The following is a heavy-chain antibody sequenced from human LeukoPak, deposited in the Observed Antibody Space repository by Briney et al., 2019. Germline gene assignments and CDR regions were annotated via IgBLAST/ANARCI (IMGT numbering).Heavy chain of an antibody. J-gene: IGHJ4*02. CDR2: IYYSGST. CDR3: ARTYYYDSSGYYGGYFDY. CDR1: GGSISSSSYY. Sequence: SETLSLTCTVSGGSISSSSYYWGWIRQPPGKGLEWIGSIYYSGSTYYNPSLKSRVTISVDTSKNQFSLKLSSVTAADTAVYYCARTYYYDSSGYYGGYFDYWAREPWSPSPQ. V-gene: IGHV4-39*07. D-gene: IGHD3-22*01.